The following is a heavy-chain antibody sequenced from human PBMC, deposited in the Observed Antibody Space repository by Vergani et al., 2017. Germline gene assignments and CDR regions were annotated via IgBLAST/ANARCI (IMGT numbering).Heavy chain of an antibody. CDR1: GYTFTGYY. J-gene: IGHJ5*02. V-gene: IGHV1-2*02. Sequence: QVQLVQSGAEVKKPGASVKVSCKASGYTFTGYYMHWVRQAPGQGLEWMGWINPNSGGTNYAQKFQGRVTMTRDTSISKAYMELSRLRSDDTAVYYCARDLAVRGVISRRENWFDPWGQGTLVTVSS. D-gene: IGHD3-10*01. CDR3: ARDLAVRGVISRRENWFDP. CDR2: INPNSGGT.